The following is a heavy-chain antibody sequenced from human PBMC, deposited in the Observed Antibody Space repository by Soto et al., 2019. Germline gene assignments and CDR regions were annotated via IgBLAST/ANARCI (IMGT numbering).Heavy chain of an antibody. CDR2: INSDGRRT. J-gene: IGHJ3*02. D-gene: IGHD2-21*01. V-gene: IGHV3-74*01. CDR1: GFTFSTYW. CDR3: VRGVNPFDI. Sequence: EVQLVESGGGLVQPGGSLRLSCAASGFTFSTYWMHWVRQAPGKGLVWVARINSDGRRTDYADSVKGRFTISRDNAKNKLYLQMNSLRAEDMAVYYCVRGVNPFDIWGQGTMVTGSS.